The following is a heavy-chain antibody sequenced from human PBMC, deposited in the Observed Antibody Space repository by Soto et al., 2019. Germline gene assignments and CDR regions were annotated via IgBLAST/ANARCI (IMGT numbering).Heavy chain of an antibody. Sequence: GGSLRLSCAASGFTFSNAWMTWVRQAPGKGLEWVGRIKSKTDGGTTDYAAAVKGRFTISRDESKSTLYVQMNSLKTEDTAVYYCTTYVGARAGYSNHYYYYGMDVWGQGTTVTVSS. J-gene: IGHJ6*02. D-gene: IGHD6-13*01. CDR1: GFTFSNAW. V-gene: IGHV3-15*01. CDR3: TTYVGARAGYSNHYYYYGMDV. CDR2: IKSKTDGGTT.